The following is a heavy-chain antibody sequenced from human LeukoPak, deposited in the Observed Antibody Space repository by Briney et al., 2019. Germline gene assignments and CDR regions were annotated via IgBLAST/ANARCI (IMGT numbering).Heavy chain of an antibody. D-gene: IGHD6-6*01. CDR1: GGSFSGYY. J-gene: IGHJ6*03. CDR3: ARADVRYYYYYMDV. V-gene: IGHV4-34*01. CDR2: INHSGST. Sequence: SETLSLTCAVYGGSFSGYYWSWIRQPPGKGLEWIGEINHSGSTNYNPSLKSRVTISVDTSKNQFSLKLSSVTAADTAVYYCARADVRYYYYYMDVWGKGTTDTVSS.